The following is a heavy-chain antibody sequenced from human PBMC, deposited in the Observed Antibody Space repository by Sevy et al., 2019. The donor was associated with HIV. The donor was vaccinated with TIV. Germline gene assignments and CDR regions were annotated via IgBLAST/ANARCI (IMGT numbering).Heavy chain of an antibody. Sequence: GGSLRLSCAASGFTFSSYWMHWVRQAPGKGRVWVSRINSDGSSTSYADSVKGRFTISRDNAKNTLYLQMNSLRAEDTAVYYCARVGIAAAGDYYYYMDVWGEGTTVTVSS. D-gene: IGHD6-13*01. CDR3: ARVGIAAAGDYYYYMDV. J-gene: IGHJ6*03. V-gene: IGHV3-74*01. CDR1: GFTFSSYW. CDR2: INSDGSST.